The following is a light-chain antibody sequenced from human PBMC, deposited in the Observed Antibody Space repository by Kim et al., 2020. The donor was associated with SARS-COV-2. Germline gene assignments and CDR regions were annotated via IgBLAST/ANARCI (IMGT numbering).Light chain of an antibody. V-gene: IGLV1-44*01. CDR3: AAWDDSRTVL. CDR1: ISNIGTNT. CDR2: SNN. J-gene: IGLJ2*01. Sequence: ELTQPPSASGTPGQRVTISCSGSISNIGTNTVNWYQQLPGTAPKLLIFSNNQRPSGVPDRFSGSKSGTSASLAISGLQSDDEADYYCAAWDDSRTVLFGGGTQLTVL.